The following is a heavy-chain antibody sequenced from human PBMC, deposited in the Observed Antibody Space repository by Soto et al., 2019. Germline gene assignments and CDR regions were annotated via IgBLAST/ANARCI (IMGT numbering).Heavy chain of an antibody. CDR2: ISAYNGNT. CDR3: ARLRQLWFSYYYYGMDV. Sequence: ASVKVSCKASGYTFTSYGISWVRQAPGQGLEWMGWISAYNGNTNYAQKLQGRVTMTTDTSTSTAYMELRSLGSDDTAVYYCARLRQLWFSYYYYGMDVCGQGTTVTVSS. D-gene: IGHD5-18*01. CDR1: GYTFTSYG. J-gene: IGHJ6*02. V-gene: IGHV1-18*01.